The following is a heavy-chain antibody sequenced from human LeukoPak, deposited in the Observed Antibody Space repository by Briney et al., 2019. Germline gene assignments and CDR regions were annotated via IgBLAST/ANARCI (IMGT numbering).Heavy chain of an antibody. V-gene: IGHV4-39*01. CDR3: ARTLRGLLPRTY. CDR2: IYYSGNT. D-gene: IGHD3-22*01. J-gene: IGHJ4*02. CDR1: GGSLSSSSYY. Sequence: SETLSLTCTVSGGSLSSSSYYWGWIRQPPGKGLEWIGSIYYSGNTNYNPSLQSRVTISVDTSKNQFSLKLTSVTAADTAVYFCARTLRGLLPRTYWGQGTLVTVSS.